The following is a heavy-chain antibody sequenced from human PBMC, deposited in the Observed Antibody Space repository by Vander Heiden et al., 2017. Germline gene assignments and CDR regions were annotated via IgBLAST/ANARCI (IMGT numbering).Heavy chain of an antibody. Sequence: QVQLVQSGAEVKKPGASVTVSCKASGYTFTSYGISWVRQAPGQELEWMGWISAYNGNTNYAQKLQGRVTMTTDTSTSTAYMELRSLRSDDTAVYYGARDRGLGVVTHDAFDIWGQGTMVTVSS. V-gene: IGHV1-18*01. J-gene: IGHJ3*02. D-gene: IGHD2-21*01. CDR3: ARDRGLGVVTHDAFDI. CDR2: ISAYNGNT. CDR1: GYTFTSYG.